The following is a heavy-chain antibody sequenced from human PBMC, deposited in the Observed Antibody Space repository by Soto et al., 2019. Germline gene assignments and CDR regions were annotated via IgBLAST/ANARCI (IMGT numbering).Heavy chain of an antibody. CDR2: ISYDGSNK. CDR1: GFTFSSYA. D-gene: IGHD2-15*01. Sequence: GGSLRLSCAASGFTFSSYAMHWVRQAPGKGLEWVAVISYDGSNKYYADSVKGRFTISRDNSKNTLYLQMNSLRAEDTAVYYCARGRGGRQYYFDYWGQGTLVTVSS. CDR3: ARGRGGRQYYFDY. J-gene: IGHJ4*02. V-gene: IGHV3-30-3*01.